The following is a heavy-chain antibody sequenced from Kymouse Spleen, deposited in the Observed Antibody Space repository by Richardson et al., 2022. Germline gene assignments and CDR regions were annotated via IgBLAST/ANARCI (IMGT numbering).Heavy chain of an antibody. V-gene: IGHV3-21*03. D-gene: IGHD3-10*01. J-gene: IGHJ4*02. CDR2: ISSSSSYI. Sequence: EVQLVESGGGLVKPGGSLRLSCAASGFTFSSYSMNWVRQAPGKGLEWVSSISSSSSYIYYADSVKGRFTISRDNAKNSLYLQMNSLRAEDTAVYYCARDGWFGEFPFDYWGQGTLVTVSS. CDR3: ARDGWFGEFPFDY. CDR1: GFTFSSYS.